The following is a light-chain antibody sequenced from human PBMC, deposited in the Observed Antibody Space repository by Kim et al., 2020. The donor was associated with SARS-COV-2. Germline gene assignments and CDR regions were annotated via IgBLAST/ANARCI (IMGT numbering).Light chain of an antibody. CDR1: RSNIGAGND. J-gene: IGLJ3*02. CDR3: QSSDNNLRAS. Sequence: GQRVTISCTGSRSNIGAGNDVHWYQQLPGTAPRLLIYGNNIRPSGVPDRFSASKSATSASLAITGLQAEDEGDYYCQSSDNNLRASFGGGTQLTVL. V-gene: IGLV1-40*01. CDR2: GNN.